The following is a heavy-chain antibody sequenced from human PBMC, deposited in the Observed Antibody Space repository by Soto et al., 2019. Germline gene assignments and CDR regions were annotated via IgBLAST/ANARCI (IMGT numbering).Heavy chain of an antibody. CDR1: GFTFSSYG. CDR2: ISYDGSNK. Sequence: QVQLVESGGGVVQPGWSLRLSCAVSGFTFSSYGMHWVRQAPGKGLEWVAVISYDGSNKYYAESVKGRFTISRDNSKNTLYLQMNSLRAEDTAVYYCAKIYGAYSYYFDSWGRGTLVTVSS. J-gene: IGHJ4*02. CDR3: AKIYGAYSYYFDS. V-gene: IGHV3-30*18. D-gene: IGHD4-17*01.